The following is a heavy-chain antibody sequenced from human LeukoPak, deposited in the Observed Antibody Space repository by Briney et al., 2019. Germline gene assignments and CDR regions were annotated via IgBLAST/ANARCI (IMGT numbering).Heavy chain of an antibody. J-gene: IGHJ6*03. CDR1: GFTFSSYG. Sequence: GGSLRLSCAASGFTFSSYGMHWVRQAPGKRLEWVAVIWYDGSNKYYADSVKGRFTISRDNSKNTLYLQMNSLRAEDTAVYYCAKAPSSYYYYYMDVWGKGTTVTVSS. V-gene: IGHV3-33*06. CDR2: IWYDGSNK. CDR3: AKAPSSYYYYYMDV.